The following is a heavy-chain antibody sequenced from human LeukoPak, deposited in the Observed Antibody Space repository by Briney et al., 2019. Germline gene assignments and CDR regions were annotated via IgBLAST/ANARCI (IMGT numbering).Heavy chain of an antibody. D-gene: IGHD3-16*01. CDR3: ASGRQLGY. J-gene: IGHJ4*02. CDR1: GFTFSSYA. CDR2: IKQDGSEK. V-gene: IGHV3-7*01. Sequence: GSXRLSCSASGFTFSSYAMHWVRQAPGKGLEWVANIKQDGSEKYYVDSVKGRFTISRDNAKNSLYLQMNSLRAEDTALYYCASGRQLGYWGQGTLVTVSS.